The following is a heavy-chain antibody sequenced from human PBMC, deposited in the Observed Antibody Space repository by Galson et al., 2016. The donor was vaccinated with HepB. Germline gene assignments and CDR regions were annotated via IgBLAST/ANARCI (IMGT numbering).Heavy chain of an antibody. Sequence: SLRLSCAASEFTFSNYWMTWVRQAPGKGLEWVANIRGDGSKKYHLDSLEGRFTITRDNAKNSQYLQMNSLRAEDTAVYYCARDRTYYDGSAYHDVFDYWGQVTLVTVSS. CDR3: ARDRTYYDGSAYHDVFDY. V-gene: IGHV3-7*01. J-gene: IGHJ4*02. CDR1: EFTFSNYW. CDR2: IRGDGSKK. D-gene: IGHD3-22*01.